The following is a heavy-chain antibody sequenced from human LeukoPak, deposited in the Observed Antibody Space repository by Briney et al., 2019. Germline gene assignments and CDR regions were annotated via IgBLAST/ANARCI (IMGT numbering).Heavy chain of an antibody. D-gene: IGHD1-26*01. J-gene: IGHJ4*02. V-gene: IGHV1-2*02. Sequence: ASVKVSCKASGYTFTGYYMHWVRQAPGQGLEWMGWINPNSGGTNYAQKFQGRVTMTRDTSISTAYMELSRLRSDDTAVYYCARAPRVGGSYMLSPFDYWGQGTLVTVSS. CDR2: INPNSGGT. CDR1: GYTFTGYY. CDR3: ARAPRVGGSYMLSPFDY.